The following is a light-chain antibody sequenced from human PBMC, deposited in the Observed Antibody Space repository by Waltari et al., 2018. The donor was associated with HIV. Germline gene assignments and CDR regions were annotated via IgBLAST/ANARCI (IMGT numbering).Light chain of an antibody. J-gene: IGLJ1*01. CDR3: ASWDDKLKGYV. CDR1: ISNIGNNL. CDR2: SND. V-gene: IGLV1-44*01. Sequence: QSVVTQPPSASGAPGQTITISCSGSISNIGNNLVNCYQYLPGAAPKLLIYSNDQRPSGVPDRISGSKSGTSASLAISGLQPEDEADYYCASWDDKLKGYVFGSGTKVTVL.